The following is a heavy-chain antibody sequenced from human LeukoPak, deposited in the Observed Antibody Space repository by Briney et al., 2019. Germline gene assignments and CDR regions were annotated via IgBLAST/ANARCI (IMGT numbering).Heavy chain of an antibody. V-gene: IGHV3-23*01. CDR1: GFTFSDYW. D-gene: IGHD2-8*01. CDR2: FSGSGGTT. Sequence: PGGALRLSCVASGFTFSDYWMNWVRQAPGRGLEWVSGFSGSGGTTYYADSVKGRFTISRDNSKNTLYLQMNSLRAEDTAVYYCANGNRCTSPNCLGYYYFYMDVWGKGTTVTVSS. J-gene: IGHJ6*03. CDR3: ANGNRCTSPNCLGYYYFYMDV.